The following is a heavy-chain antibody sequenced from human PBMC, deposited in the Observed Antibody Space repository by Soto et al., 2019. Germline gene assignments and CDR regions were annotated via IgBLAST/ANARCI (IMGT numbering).Heavy chain of an antibody. CDR3: AKDRGGSGWRFDY. V-gene: IGHV3-23*01. CDR1: GFTFGNYA. Sequence: PGGSLRLSCAASGFTFGNYAMSWVRQAPGKELEWVSAIAASGATTYYADSVKGRLTVSRDNSKNTLYLQMNSLRAEDTAVYYCAKDRGGSGWRFDYWGQGTLVTVS. CDR2: IAASGATT. J-gene: IGHJ4*02. D-gene: IGHD6-19*01.